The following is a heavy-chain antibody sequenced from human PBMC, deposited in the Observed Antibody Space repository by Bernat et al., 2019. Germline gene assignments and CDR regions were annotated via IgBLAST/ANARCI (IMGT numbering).Heavy chain of an antibody. CDR3: ARWESTLVPGAFDI. Sequence: QLQLQESGPGLVKPSETLSLTCTVSGASISSSSYYWGWIRQPPGKGLEWIGSIYYTGSTYYSPCLKSRVTISVDTSKNQFSLKLISVTAADTAVYYCARWESTLVPGAFDIWGQGTMVTVSS. CDR2: IYYTGST. CDR1: GASISSSSYY. J-gene: IGHJ3*02. D-gene: IGHD3-10*01. V-gene: IGHV4-39*01.